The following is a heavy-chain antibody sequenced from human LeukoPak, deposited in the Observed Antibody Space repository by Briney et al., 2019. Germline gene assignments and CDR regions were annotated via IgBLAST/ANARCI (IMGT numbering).Heavy chain of an antibody. V-gene: IGHV3-11*01. CDR1: GFTFSDYY. CDR2: ISSSGSTI. D-gene: IGHD3-22*01. J-gene: IGHJ4*02. CDR3: ARDRGYYDSSVRG. Sequence: PGGSLRLSCAASGFTFSDYYMSWIHQAPGKGLEWVSYISSSGSTIYYADSVKGRFTISRDNAKNSLYLQMNSLRAEDTAVYYCARDRGYYDSSVRGWGQGTLVTVSS.